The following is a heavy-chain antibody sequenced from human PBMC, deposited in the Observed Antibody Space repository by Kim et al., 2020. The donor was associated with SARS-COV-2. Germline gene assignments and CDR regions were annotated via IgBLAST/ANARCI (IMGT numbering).Heavy chain of an antibody. CDR3: VRVPLSGSFHFDY. J-gene: IGHJ4*02. Sequence: GGSLRLSCAASGFTFSDHYMDWIRQAPGKGLEWVGRIRKKTNSYTTEYAASVKGRFTISRDDSKNSLYLQMNSLKTEDTAVYYCVRVPLSGSFHFDYWGQEILVTVSS. CDR2: IRKKTNSYTT. D-gene: IGHD1-26*01. V-gene: IGHV3-72*01. CDR1: GFTFSDHY.